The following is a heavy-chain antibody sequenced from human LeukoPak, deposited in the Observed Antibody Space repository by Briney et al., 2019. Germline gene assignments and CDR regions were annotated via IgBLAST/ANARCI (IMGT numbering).Heavy chain of an antibody. CDR2: INPNSGGT. J-gene: IGHJ4*02. CDR1: GYTFTGYY. V-gene: IGHV1-2*02. D-gene: IGHD2-15*01. Sequence: ASVKVSCKASGYTFTGYYMLWVRPAPGQGLEWMGWINPNSGGTNYAQKFQGRVTMTRDTSISTAYMELSRLRSDDTAVYYCAIVGGSSGSKFDYWGQGTLVTVSS. CDR3: AIVGGSSGSKFDY.